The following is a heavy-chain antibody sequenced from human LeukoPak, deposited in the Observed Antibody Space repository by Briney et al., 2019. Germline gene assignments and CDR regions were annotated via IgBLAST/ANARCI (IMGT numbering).Heavy chain of an antibody. CDR2: INPNTGGT. Sequence: ASVKVSCKASGYTFTGYYMHWVRQAPGQGLEWMGWINPNTGGTNYAQKFQGRVTMTRDTSISTAYMELSRLRSDDTAVYYCAREKTAARLYYFDYWGQGTLVTVSS. D-gene: IGHD2-21*02. J-gene: IGHJ4*02. CDR1: GYTFTGYY. V-gene: IGHV1-2*02. CDR3: AREKTAARLYYFDY.